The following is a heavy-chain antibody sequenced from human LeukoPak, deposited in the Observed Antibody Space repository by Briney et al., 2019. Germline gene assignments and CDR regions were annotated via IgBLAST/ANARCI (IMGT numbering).Heavy chain of an antibody. V-gene: IGHV3-7*01. D-gene: IGHD5-12*01. Sequence: GGSLRLSCEGSGFTFSSYWMTWVRQAPGKGLEWVANIRKDGSLKYYEDSVKGRFTISRDNARNSLYLQMNSLRAEDTAVYYCAKESSGYDLYFDYWGQGTLVTVSS. CDR2: IRKDGSLK. CDR3: AKESSGYDLYFDY. J-gene: IGHJ4*02. CDR1: GFTFSSYW.